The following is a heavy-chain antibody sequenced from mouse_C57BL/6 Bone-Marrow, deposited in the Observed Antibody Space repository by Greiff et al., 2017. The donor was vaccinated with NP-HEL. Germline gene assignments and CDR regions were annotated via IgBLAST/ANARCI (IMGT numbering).Heavy chain of an antibody. Sequence: VKLMESGAELVRPGASVTLSCKASGYTFTDYEMHWVKQTPVHGLEWIGAIDPETGGTAYNQKFKGKAILTADKSSSTAYMELRSLTSEDSAVYYCTRVPFAYWGQGTLVTVSA. CDR2: IDPETGGT. J-gene: IGHJ3*01. CDR3: TRVPFAY. V-gene: IGHV1-15*01. CDR1: GYTFTDYE.